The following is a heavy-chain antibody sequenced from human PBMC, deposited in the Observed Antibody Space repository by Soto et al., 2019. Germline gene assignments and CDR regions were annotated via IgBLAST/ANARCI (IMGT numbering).Heavy chain of an antibody. D-gene: IGHD3-3*01. CDR1: GFTFSSYG. V-gene: IGHV3-30*18. CDR3: AKEDYDFWSGYYTSHWYFDL. Sequence: QVQLVESGGGVVQPGRSLRLSCAASGFTFSSYGMHWVRQAPGKGLEWVAVISYDGSNKYYADSVKGRFTISRDNSKNTLYLQMNSLRAEDTAVYYCAKEDYDFWSGYYTSHWYFDLWGRGTLVTVSS. CDR2: ISYDGSNK. J-gene: IGHJ2*01.